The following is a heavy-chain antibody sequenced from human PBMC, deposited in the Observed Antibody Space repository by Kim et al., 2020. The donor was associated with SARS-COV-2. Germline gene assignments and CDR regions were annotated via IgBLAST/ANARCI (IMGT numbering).Heavy chain of an antibody. J-gene: IGHJ4*02. CDR1: GLTFSSYS. V-gene: IGHV3-21*01. CDR2: ISRGISNM. Sequence: GGSLRLSCVASGLTFSSYSMHWVRQAPGKGLEWVSSISRGISNMYYADSVKGRFSISRDNAQNSLFLQMSSLRAEDTAVYYCARGSSGDYEGDLGNWGQGALVTVSS. D-gene: IGHD3-22*01. CDR3: ARGSSGDYEGDLGN.